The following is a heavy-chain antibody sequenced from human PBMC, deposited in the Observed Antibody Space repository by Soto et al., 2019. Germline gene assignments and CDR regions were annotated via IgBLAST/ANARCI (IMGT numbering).Heavy chain of an antibody. D-gene: IGHD3-22*01. CDR1: GGSISSGGYY. Sequence: QVQLQESGPRLVKPSQTLYLTCNVSGGSISSGGYYWNWIRQVPGRGLEWIGYISYSASSFYNPSLESRISCSIDTSGNHCSLKLSSMTAADTAVYFCARAHTYYYDISVYSKQSFHFDSWGQVTLVTVSS. CDR2: ISYSASS. CDR3: ARAHTYYYDISVYSKQSFHFDS. V-gene: IGHV4-31*03. J-gene: IGHJ4*02.